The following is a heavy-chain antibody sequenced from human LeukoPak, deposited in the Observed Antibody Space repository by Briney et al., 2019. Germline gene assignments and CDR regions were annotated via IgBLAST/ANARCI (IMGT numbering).Heavy chain of an antibody. CDR1: GGSISSYY. CDR2: IYYSGST. J-gene: IGHJ6*03. CDR3: ARWGYDFWSGYYRYYYYYMDV. Sequence: PSETLSLTCTVSGGSISSYYWSWIRQPPGKGLEWIGSIYYSGSTYYNPSLKSRVTISVDTSKNQFSLKLSSLTAADTAVYYCARWGYDFWSGYYRYYYYYMDVWGKGTTVTVSS. V-gene: IGHV4-59*12. D-gene: IGHD3-3*01.